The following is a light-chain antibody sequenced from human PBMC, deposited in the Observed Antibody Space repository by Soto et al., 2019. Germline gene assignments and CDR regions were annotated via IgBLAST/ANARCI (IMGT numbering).Light chain of an antibody. Sequence: EIVLTQSPATLSLSPGERATLSCRASQSVSSYLAWYQQKPGQAPRLLIYDASNRATGIPAMFSGSGSGTDFNLTISSLEPEDFAVYYCQQRSNWPLTFGGGTKVEIK. J-gene: IGKJ4*01. V-gene: IGKV3-11*01. CDR3: QQRSNWPLT. CDR2: DAS. CDR1: QSVSSY.